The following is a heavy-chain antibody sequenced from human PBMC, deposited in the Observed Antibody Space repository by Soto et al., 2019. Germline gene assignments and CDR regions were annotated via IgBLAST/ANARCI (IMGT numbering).Heavy chain of an antibody. CDR3: TAGGSSWYFDL. Sequence: QMQLVQSGPEVKKPGTSVKVSCMTSGFTFTKYAMQWVRQARGQPIEWIGWIVVGKNSTNYAQKVQHRVTITRDRATSTAYMELRSLRSEDTAVYYCTAGGSSWYFDLWGRGTLVAVSS. V-gene: IGHV1-58*02. J-gene: IGHJ2*01. CDR2: IVVGKNST. CDR1: GFTFTKYA. D-gene: IGHD2-15*01.